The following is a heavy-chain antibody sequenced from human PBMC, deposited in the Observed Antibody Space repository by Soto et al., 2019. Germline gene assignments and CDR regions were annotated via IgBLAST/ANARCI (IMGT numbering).Heavy chain of an antibody. D-gene: IGHD5-18*01. V-gene: IGHV3-33*01. Sequence: QVQLVESGGGVVQPGKSLRLSCAASGFTSSTYGMHWVRQAPGKGLEWVAVIWYDGSNKYHGDSLKGRFTISRDNSKNTLYLQINNLRAEDTAVYYCGRDGALGDTAVVDSWGQGTLVTVSS. CDR2: IWYDGSNK. CDR1: GFTSSTYG. J-gene: IGHJ4*02. CDR3: GRDGALGDTAVVDS.